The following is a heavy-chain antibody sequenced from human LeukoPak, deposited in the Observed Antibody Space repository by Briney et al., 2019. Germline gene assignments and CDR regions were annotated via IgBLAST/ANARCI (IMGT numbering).Heavy chain of an antibody. CDR2: IYYSGST. D-gene: IGHD6-13*01. CDR3: ARDHSSSWYRFDY. CDR1: GGSISSGDYY. J-gene: IGHJ4*02. V-gene: IGHV4-30-4*01. Sequence: SETLSLTCTVSGGSISSGDYYWSWIRQPPGKGLEWIGYIYYSGSTYYNPSLKSRVTISVDTSKNQFSLKLSSVTAADTAVYYCARDHSSSWYRFDYWGQGTLVTVSS.